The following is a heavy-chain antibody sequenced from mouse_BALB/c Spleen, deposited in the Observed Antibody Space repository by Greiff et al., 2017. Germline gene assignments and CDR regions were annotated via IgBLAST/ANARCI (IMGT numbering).Heavy chain of an antibody. CDR2: IWSGGST. J-gene: IGHJ4*01. Sequence: VQLVESGPGLVQPSQSLSITCTVSGFSLTSYGVHWVRQSPGKGLEWLGVIWSGGSTDYNAAFISRLSISKDNSKSQVFFKMNSLQANDTAIYYCARLVLPTPAYAMDYWGQGTSVTVSS. CDR1: GFSLTSYG. D-gene: IGHD5-5*01. CDR3: ARLVLPTPAYAMDY. V-gene: IGHV2-2*02.